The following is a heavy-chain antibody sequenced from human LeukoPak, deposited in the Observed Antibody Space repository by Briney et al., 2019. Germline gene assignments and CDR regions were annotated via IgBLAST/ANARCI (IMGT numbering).Heavy chain of an antibody. V-gene: IGHV3-33*01. CDR2: IWYDGSNK. D-gene: IGHD1-7*01. Sequence: PGRSLRLSCAASGFTFSSYGMHWVRQAPGKGLEWVAVIWYDGSNKYYADSVKGRFTISRDNSKNTLYLQMNSLRAEDTAVYYCARGGTGATRDDTFDIWGQGAMVIVSS. CDR1: GFTFSSYG. J-gene: IGHJ3*02. CDR3: ARGGTGATRDDTFDI.